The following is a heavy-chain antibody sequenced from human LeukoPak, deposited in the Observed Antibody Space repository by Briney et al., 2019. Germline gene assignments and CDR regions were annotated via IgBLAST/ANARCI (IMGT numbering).Heavy chain of an antibody. CDR2: ISSSISYI. Sequence: GGSLRLSCAASGFTFSSYSMNWVRQAPGKGLEWGSSISSSISYIYYADSVKGRFTISRDNAKNSLYLQMNSLRAEDTAVYYCARDAHYDFWSGYYSTWPLGYWGQGTLVTVSS. CDR3: ARDAHYDFWSGYYSTWPLGY. V-gene: IGHV3-21*01. CDR1: GFTFSSYS. J-gene: IGHJ4*02. D-gene: IGHD3-3*01.